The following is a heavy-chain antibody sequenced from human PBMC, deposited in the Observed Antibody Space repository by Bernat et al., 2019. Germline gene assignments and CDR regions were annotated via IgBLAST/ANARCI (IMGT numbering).Heavy chain of an antibody. D-gene: IGHD4-17*01. Sequence: QVQLVESGGGVVQPGRSLRLSCAASGFTITSYGMHWVRQAPGKGLEWVAVISYDGSIRYYADSVKGRFTISRDNSKNTLFLQMNSLRVEDTAMYYCAKGADFGDYDGYDAFDIWGQGTMVTVSS. CDR3: AKGADFGDYDGYDAFDI. CDR1: GFTITSYG. J-gene: IGHJ3*02. CDR2: ISYDGSIR. V-gene: IGHV3-30*18.